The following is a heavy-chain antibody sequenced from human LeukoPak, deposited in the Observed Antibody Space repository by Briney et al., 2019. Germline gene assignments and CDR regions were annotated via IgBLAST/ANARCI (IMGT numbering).Heavy chain of an antibody. Sequence: PGGSLRLSCAASGFTFRSHAMSWVRQAPGKGLQFVSGLIENGATTYYADSVKGRFTISRDNSRSTVYLQMTSLRAEDTAVYYCVTESTGTLDYWGQGILVTVSS. V-gene: IGHV3-23*01. CDR2: LIENGATT. J-gene: IGHJ4*02. D-gene: IGHD3-9*01. CDR3: VTESTGTLDY. CDR1: GFTFRSHA.